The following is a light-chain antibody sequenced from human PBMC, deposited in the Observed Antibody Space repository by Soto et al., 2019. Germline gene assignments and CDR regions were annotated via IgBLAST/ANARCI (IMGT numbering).Light chain of an antibody. Sequence: QSVLTQPRSVSGSPGQSITISCTGTSSDVGGYNYVSWYLQHPGKAPKLMIYDVSKRPSGVHDRFSGSKSGNTASLTISGLQAEDEADYYCCSYAGSYTHYVFGTGTKLTVL. CDR2: DVS. CDR3: CSYAGSYTHYV. CDR1: SSDVGGYNY. J-gene: IGLJ1*01. V-gene: IGLV2-11*01.